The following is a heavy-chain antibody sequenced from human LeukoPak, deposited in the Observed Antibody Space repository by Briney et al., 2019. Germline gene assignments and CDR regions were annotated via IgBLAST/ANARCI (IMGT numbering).Heavy chain of an antibody. CDR3: ARTPSADYYRRFDP. J-gene: IGHJ5*02. CDR1: GYTFTTYW. Sequence: GESLKISWQGSGYTFTTYWIGLVRQMPGKGLEWMGIIHPGDSDTRYSPSFQGQVTISVDKSINTAYLQWSSLKASDTAMYYCARTPSADYYRRFDPWGQGTLVTVSS. CDR2: IHPGDSDT. D-gene: IGHD3-10*01. V-gene: IGHV5-51*01.